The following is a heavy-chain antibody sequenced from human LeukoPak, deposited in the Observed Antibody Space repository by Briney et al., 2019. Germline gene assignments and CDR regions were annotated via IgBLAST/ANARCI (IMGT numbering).Heavy chain of an antibody. J-gene: IGHJ5*02. CDR3: PRGGVYSNSLDP. D-gene: IGHD4-11*01. V-gene: IGHV4-59*12. CDR1: GGSIRSYY. Sequence: AEPLSLPCTVSGGSIRSYYWIWTRQPPGKGLEWIGYIYFSGSTNYNPSLKSRVTISVDTSKNQFSLKLSAVTAADTAVYYCPRGGVYSNSLDPWGQGTLVTVSS. CDR2: IYFSGST.